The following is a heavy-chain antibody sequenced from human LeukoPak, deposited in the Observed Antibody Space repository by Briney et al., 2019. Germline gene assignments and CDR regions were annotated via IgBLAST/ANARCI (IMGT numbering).Heavy chain of an antibody. CDR2: IYYSGST. CDR1: GGSISSYY. D-gene: IGHD2-15*01. CDR3: ASKQILLIGY. V-gene: IGHV4-59*08. Sequence: SETLSLTCTVSGGSISSYYWSWIRQPPGKGLEWIGYIYYSGSTNYKPSLKSRVTISVDTSKNQFSLKLSSVTAADTAVYYCASKQILLIGYWGQGTLVTVSS. J-gene: IGHJ4*02.